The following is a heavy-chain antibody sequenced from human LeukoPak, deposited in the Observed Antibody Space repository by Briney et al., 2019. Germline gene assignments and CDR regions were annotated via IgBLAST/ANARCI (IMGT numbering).Heavy chain of an antibody. CDR1: GFSFNSNW. CDR3: ATAVSIAGDS. CDR2: IKPDSSET. J-gene: IGHJ5*01. Sequence: GGSLRVSCAASGFSFNSNWMSRFRQAPGKGLEWVAHIKPDSSETYYVDSVKGRFTISRDNAEKLVYLRMNSLRAEDTAVYYCATAVSIAGDSWGQGTLVTVSS. D-gene: IGHD2-21*01. V-gene: IGHV3-7*01.